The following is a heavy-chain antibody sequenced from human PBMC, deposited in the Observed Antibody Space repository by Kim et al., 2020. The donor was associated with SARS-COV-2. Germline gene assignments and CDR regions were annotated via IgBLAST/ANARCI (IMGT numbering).Heavy chain of an antibody. CDR1: GFTFSTFC. Sequence: GGSLRLSCVVSGFTFSTFCMSWVRQAPGKGLEWVANIYQDGGAKHYVDSVKGRFTISRDNAKNSLYLQMNSLRGEDTAMYYCAKSDTAVFTVGYWGQGTLVTVSS. CDR3: AKSDTAVFTVGY. J-gene: IGHJ4*02. CDR2: IYQDGGAK. V-gene: IGHV3-7*03. D-gene: IGHD5-18*01.